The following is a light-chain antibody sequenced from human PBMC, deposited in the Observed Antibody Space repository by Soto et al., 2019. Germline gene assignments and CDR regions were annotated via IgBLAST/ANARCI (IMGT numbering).Light chain of an antibody. CDR2: GAS. J-gene: IGKJ1*01. Sequence: IVLTQSXGXLSLSPCXRATLSCRSSQSVSSSYLAWYQQKPGQAPRLLIYGASSRATGIPDRFSGSGSGTDFTLTISRLEPEDFAVYYCQQYGSSPPWTFGQGTKVDI. CDR3: QQYGSSPPWT. CDR1: QSVSSSY. V-gene: IGKV3-20*01.